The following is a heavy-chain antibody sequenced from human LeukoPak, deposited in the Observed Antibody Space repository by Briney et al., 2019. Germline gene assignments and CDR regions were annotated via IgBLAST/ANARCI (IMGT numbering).Heavy chain of an antibody. CDR3: ATTAIGLVGATTDNDY. D-gene: IGHD1-26*01. V-gene: IGHV3-30*03. CDR2: ISYDGSNK. Sequence: PGGSLRLSCAASGFTFSSYGMHWVRQAPGKGLEWVAVISYDGSNKYYADSVKGRFTISRDNSKNTLYLQMNSLRAEDTAVYYCATTAIGLVGATTDNDYWGQGTLVTVSS. CDR1: GFTFSSYG. J-gene: IGHJ4*02.